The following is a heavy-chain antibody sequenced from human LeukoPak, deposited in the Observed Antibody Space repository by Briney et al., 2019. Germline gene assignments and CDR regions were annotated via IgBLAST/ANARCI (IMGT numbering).Heavy chain of an antibody. CDR3: ARGPSGWYVLRYFQH. J-gene: IGHJ1*01. CDR2: INHSGST. D-gene: IGHD6-13*01. Sequence: SETLSLTRAVYGGSFSGYYWSWIRQPPGKGLEWIGEINHSGSTNYNPSLKSRVTISVDTSKNQFSLKLSSVTAADTAVYYCARGPSGWYVLRYFQHWGQGTLVTVSS. CDR1: GGSFSGYY. V-gene: IGHV4-34*01.